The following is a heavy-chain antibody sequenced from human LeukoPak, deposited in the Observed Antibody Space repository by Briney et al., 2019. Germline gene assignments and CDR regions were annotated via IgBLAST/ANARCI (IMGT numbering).Heavy chain of an antibody. CDR2: IKQDGSEK. CDR1: GFTFSRYW. D-gene: IGHD2-15*01. J-gene: IGHJ4*02. V-gene: IGHV3-7*04. Sequence: GGSLRLSCAASGFTFSRYWMTWVRQAPGKGLEWVANIKQDGSEKYHLDSVKGRFTISRDNAKNSMYLQMNSLRAEDSAVYYCARGYCSAGSCSRAPDFWGQGTLVTVSS. CDR3: ARGYCSAGSCSRAPDF.